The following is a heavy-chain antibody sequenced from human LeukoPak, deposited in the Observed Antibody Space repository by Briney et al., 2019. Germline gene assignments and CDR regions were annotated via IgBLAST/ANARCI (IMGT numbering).Heavy chain of an antibody. CDR2: MNPNSGNT. J-gene: IGHJ4*02. CDR1: GYTFTSYD. Sequence: ASVKVSCKASGYTFTSYDINWVRQATGQGLEWMGWMNPNSGNTGYAQKFQGRVTMTRNTSISTAYMELSSLRSEDTAVYYCARGRGFEYSSSGDYWCQGTLVTVSS. D-gene: IGHD6-6*01. CDR3: ARGRGFEYSSSGDY. V-gene: IGHV1-8*01.